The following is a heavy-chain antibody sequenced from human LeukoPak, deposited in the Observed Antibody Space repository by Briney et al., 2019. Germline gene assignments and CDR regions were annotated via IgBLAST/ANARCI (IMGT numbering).Heavy chain of an antibody. Sequence: GASLRLSCAASGFTFSSYGMRWVRQAPSKGLGWVAVIWYDGSNKYHATCVTGRFSVSRDNSKNTLYLRMNSLRAEETSVYDCAKALEESYGPPDYWGEGTLVTASS. CDR2: IWYDGSNK. D-gene: IGHD5-18*01. CDR3: AKALEESYGPPDY. V-gene: IGHV3-33*06. CDR1: GFTFSSYG. J-gene: IGHJ4*02.